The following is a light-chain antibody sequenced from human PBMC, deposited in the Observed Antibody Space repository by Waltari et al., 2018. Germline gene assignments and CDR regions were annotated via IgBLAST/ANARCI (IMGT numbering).Light chain of an antibody. CDR1: SSDVGGYDF. V-gene: IGLV2-11*01. J-gene: IGLJ1*01. CDR2: DDT. Sequence: QSVLTQPPSVSGSPGHSVTISCTGTSSDVGGYDFVSWYQQDPGKAPKLLIFDDTKRPSGVPSRFSASKSGNTASLTISGLQAEDEADYYCCSYAVTSSSYVFGGGTKVIV. CDR3: CSYAVTSSSYV.